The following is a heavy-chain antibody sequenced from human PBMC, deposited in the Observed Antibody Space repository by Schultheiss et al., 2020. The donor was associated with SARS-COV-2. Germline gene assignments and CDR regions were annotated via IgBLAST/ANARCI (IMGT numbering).Heavy chain of an antibody. Sequence: GGSLRLSCAASGFTFSSYAMSWVRQAPGKGLEWVSYISSSGSTIYYADSVKGRFTISRDNAKNSLYLQMNSLRAEDTAVYYCARDRMGPPTVTTYGMDVWGQGTTVTVSS. CDR1: GFTFSSYA. J-gene: IGHJ6*02. CDR3: ARDRMGPPTVTTYGMDV. D-gene: IGHD4-11*01. V-gene: IGHV3-48*03. CDR2: ISSSGSTI.